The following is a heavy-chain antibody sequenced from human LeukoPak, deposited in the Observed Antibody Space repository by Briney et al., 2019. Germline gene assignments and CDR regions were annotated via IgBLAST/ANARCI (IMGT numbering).Heavy chain of an antibody. Sequence: SETLSLTCTVSGGSMSSHYWSWIRQPPGKGLEWIGYIYYTGSTNHNPSLKSRVTISVDTSKNQFSLKLSSVTTADTAVYYCARATSWDQRNFDWPHWYLDLWGRGTLVTDSS. V-gene: IGHV4-59*11. CDR2: IYYTGST. J-gene: IGHJ2*01. CDR3: ARATSWDQRNFDWPHWYLDL. D-gene: IGHD3-9*01. CDR1: GGSMSSHY.